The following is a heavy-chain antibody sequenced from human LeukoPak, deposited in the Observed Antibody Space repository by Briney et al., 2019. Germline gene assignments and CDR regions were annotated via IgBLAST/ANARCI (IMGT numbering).Heavy chain of an antibody. CDR3: QAFWEVGATSDAFDI. CDR2: ITSSSSYI. CDR1: GFTFNTYN. V-gene: IGHV3-21*04. J-gene: IGHJ3*02. Sequence: GGSLRLSCAASGFTFNTYNMNWVRQAPGQGLEWVSSITSSSSYIYYADSVKGRFTISRDNAKNSLYLQMNSLRAEDTAVYYCQAFWEVGATSDAFDIWGQGTMVTVSS. D-gene: IGHD1-26*01.